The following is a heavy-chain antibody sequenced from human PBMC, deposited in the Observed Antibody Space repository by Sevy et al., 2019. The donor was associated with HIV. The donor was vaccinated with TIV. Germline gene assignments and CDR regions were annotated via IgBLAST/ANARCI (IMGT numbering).Heavy chain of an antibody. CDR1: GFTFSNYA. CDR3: AREGCSKPHDY. V-gene: IGHV3-23*01. D-gene: IGHD2-2*01. CDR2: FSFGCGKI. Sequence: GGSLRLSCAASGFTFSNYAMSWVRQAPGKGLEWVSTFSFGCGKINYADSVKGRFTISRDISKNTLYLQMNSLRAEDTALYYCAREGCSKPHDYWGQGTLVTVS. J-gene: IGHJ4*02.